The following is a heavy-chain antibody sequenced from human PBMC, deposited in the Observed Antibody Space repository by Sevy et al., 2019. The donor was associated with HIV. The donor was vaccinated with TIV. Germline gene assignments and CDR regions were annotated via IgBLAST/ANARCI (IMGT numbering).Heavy chain of an antibody. CDR3: ARGLWFGELLLRGGAFDI. Sequence: GGFLRLSCAASGFTFSSYEMNWVRQAPGKGLEWVSYISSSGSTIYYADSVKGRFTISRDNAKNSLYLQMNSLRAEDTAVYYCARGLWFGELLLRGGAFDIWGQGTMVTVSS. CDR1: GFTFSSYE. J-gene: IGHJ3*02. CDR2: ISSSGSTI. D-gene: IGHD3-10*01. V-gene: IGHV3-48*03.